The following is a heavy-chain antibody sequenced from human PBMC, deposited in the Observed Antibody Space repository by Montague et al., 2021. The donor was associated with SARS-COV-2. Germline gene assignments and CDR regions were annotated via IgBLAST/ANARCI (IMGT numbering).Heavy chain of an antibody. Sequence: SETLSLTCTVSDGSISSYYWSWIRQPPGEGLEWIGYIYYSGSTNYNPSLKSRVTISVDTSKNQFSLKLSSVTAADTAVYYCARAAGYNWNYGYSWFDPWGQGTLVTVSS. J-gene: IGHJ5*02. CDR1: DGSISSYY. V-gene: IGHV4-59*01. D-gene: IGHD1-7*01. CDR2: IYYSGST. CDR3: ARAAGYNWNYGYSWFDP.